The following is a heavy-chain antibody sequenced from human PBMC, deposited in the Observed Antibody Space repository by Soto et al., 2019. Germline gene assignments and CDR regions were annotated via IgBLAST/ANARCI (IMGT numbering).Heavy chain of an antibody. Sequence: SDTLSLTCTVSGGCISSYYWSWIRQPPGKGLEWIGYIYYSGSTNYNPSLKSRVTISVDTSKNQFSLKLSSVTAADTAVYYCARVARWIDYWGQGTLVTVSS. D-gene: IGHD2-15*01. CDR1: GGCISSYY. CDR3: ARVARWIDY. V-gene: IGHV4-59*07. J-gene: IGHJ4*02. CDR2: IYYSGST.